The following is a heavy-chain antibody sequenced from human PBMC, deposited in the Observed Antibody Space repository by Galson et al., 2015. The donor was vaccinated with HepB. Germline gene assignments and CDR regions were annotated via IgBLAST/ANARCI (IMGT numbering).Heavy chain of an antibody. J-gene: IGHJ5*02. V-gene: IGHV4-34*01. Sequence: LSLTCAVYGGSFSGYYWSWIRQPPGKGLEWIGEINHSGSTNYNPSLKSRVTISVDTSKNQFSLKLSSVTAADTAVYYCARGLGYCSGGSCYWFDPWGQGTLVTVSS. CDR2: INHSGST. D-gene: IGHD2-15*01. CDR3: ARGLGYCSGGSCYWFDP. CDR1: GGSFSGYY.